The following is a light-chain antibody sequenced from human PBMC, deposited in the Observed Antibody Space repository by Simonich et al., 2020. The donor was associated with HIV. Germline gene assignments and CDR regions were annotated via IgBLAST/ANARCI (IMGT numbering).Light chain of an antibody. J-gene: IGKJ2*01. CDR3: QQYDSWPYT. CDR1: QSISSN. V-gene: IGKV3-15*01. Sequence: EIVLTQSPATLSVSPGERVTLSCRASQSISSNLAWYQQKPGQAPRLLIYGASTRATGFPARFSGSGSGTEFTLTISDMQSEDLAVYYCQQYDSWPYTFGQGTKVEIK. CDR2: GAS.